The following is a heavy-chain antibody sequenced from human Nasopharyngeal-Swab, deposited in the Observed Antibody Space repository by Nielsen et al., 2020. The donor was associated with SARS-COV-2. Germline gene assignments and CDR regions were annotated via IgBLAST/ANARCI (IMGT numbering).Heavy chain of an antibody. CDR2: INHSGST. CDR1: GGSFSGYY. V-gene: IGHV4-34*01. CDR3: AREWYSSGWYGV. Sequence: SETLSLTCAVYGGSFSGYYWSWIRQPPRKGLEWIGEINHSGSTNYNPSLKSRVTISVDTSKNQFSLKLSSVTAADTAVYYCAREWYSSGWYGVWGQGTPVTVSS. J-gene: IGHJ4*02. D-gene: IGHD6-19*01.